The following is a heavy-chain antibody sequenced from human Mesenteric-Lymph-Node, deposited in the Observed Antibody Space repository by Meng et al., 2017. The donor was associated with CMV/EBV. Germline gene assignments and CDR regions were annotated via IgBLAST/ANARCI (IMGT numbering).Heavy chain of an antibody. CDR3: ARDRTISGDAPKY. CDR1: GIIFKNYV. J-gene: IGHJ4*02. CDR2: ISSNGVKT. V-gene: IGHV3-64*02. D-gene: IGHD3-3*01. Sequence: CAASGIIFKNYVIYWVRRAPGKGLEYISGISSNGVKTYYADSVKGRFTISRDDSESTLYLQMDSLRVEDMAVYYCARDRTISGDAPKYWGQGTLVTVSS.